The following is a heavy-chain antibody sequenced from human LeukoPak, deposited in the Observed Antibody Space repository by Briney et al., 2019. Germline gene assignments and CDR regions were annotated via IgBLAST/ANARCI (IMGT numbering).Heavy chain of an antibody. Sequence: ASVKVSCKASGGTFSSYAISWVRQPPGQGLEWMGRIIPILGIANYAQKFQGRVTITADKSTSTAYTELSSLRSEDTAVYYCARDSISKFGEADYWGQGTLVTVSS. CDR1: GGTFSSYA. D-gene: IGHD3-10*01. CDR2: IIPILGIA. J-gene: IGHJ4*02. V-gene: IGHV1-69*04. CDR3: ARDSISKFGEADY.